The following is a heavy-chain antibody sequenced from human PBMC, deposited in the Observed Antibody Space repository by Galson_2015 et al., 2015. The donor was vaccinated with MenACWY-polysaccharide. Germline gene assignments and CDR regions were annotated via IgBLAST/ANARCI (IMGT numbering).Heavy chain of an antibody. CDR1: GYTFTSYA. CDR2: INTNTGNP. V-gene: IGHV7-4-1*02. J-gene: IGHJ4*02. D-gene: IGHD3-10*01. Sequence: SVKVSCKASGYTFTSYAMNWVRQAPGQGLEWMGWINTNTGNPTYAQGFTGRFVFSLDTSVSTAYLQISSLKAEDTAVYYCARNPPVEGFWDAPLSDYCGQGTLVTVSS. CDR3: ARNPPVEGFWDAPLSDY.